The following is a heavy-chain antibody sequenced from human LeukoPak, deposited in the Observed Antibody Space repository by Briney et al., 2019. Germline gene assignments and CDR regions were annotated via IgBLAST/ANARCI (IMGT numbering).Heavy chain of an antibody. Sequence: SETLSLTCAVYGGSFSGYYWSWIRQPPGKGLEWIGEINHSGSTNYNPSLKSRVTISVDTSKNQFSLKLSSVTAADTAVYYCAREYGDEPGAFDIWGQGTMVTVSS. CDR1: GGSFSGYY. D-gene: IGHD4-17*01. CDR2: INHSGST. J-gene: IGHJ3*02. V-gene: IGHV4-34*01. CDR3: AREYGDEPGAFDI.